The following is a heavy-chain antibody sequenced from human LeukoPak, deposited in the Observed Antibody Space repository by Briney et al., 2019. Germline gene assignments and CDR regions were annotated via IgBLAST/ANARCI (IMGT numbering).Heavy chain of an antibody. J-gene: IGHJ6*02. Sequence: ASVKVSCKASGYTFTSYAMHWVRQAPGQRLEWMGWINAGNGNTKYSQKFQGRVTMTEDTSTDTAYMELSSLRSEDTAVYYCATVSGYYMVGMDVWGQGTPVTVSS. CDR1: GYTFTSYA. CDR2: INAGNGNT. D-gene: IGHD3-3*01. V-gene: IGHV1-3*01. CDR3: ATVSGYYMVGMDV.